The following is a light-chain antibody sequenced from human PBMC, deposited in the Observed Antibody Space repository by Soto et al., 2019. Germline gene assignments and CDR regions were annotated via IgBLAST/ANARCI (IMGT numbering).Light chain of an antibody. CDR3: CSYTSSNTFV. V-gene: IGLV2-14*02. J-gene: IGLJ1*01. CDR2: EGS. Sequence: QSVLTQPASVSGSPGQSITISCTGTSADVGSYDLVSWYQQLPGKAPKLMIYEGSKRPSGVSYRFSGSKSGNTASLTVSGLQAEDEADYYCCSYTSSNTFVFCTGTKV. CDR1: SADVGSYDL.